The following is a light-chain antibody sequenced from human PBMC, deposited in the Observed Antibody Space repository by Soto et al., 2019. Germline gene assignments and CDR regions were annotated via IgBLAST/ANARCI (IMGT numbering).Light chain of an antibody. V-gene: IGKV1-5*01. CDR1: QSISSW. J-gene: IGKJ5*01. CDR3: QQLNSYPGGIT. Sequence: DIQMTQSPSTLSASVGDRVTITCRASQSISSWLAWYQQKPGKAPKFLMYDASTLQSGVPSRFSGSGSGTEFTLTISSLQPEDFATYYCQQLNSYPGGITFGQGTRLEIK. CDR2: DAS.